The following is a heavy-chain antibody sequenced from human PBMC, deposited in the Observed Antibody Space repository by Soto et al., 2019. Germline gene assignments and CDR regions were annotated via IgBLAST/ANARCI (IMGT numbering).Heavy chain of an antibody. CDR3: ARDLGAAGTLWFDP. D-gene: IGHD6-13*01. Sequence: EVQLVETGGGLIQPGGSLRLSCAASGFTVSSNYMSWVRQAPGKGLEWVSVIYSGGSTYYADSVKGRFTISRDNSKNTLYLQMNSLSAEDTAVYYCARDLGAAGTLWFDPWGQGTLVTVSS. CDR2: IYSGGST. CDR1: GFTVSSNY. V-gene: IGHV3-53*02. J-gene: IGHJ5*02.